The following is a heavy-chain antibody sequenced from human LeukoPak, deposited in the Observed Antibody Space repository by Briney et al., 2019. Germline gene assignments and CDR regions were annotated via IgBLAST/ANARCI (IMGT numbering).Heavy chain of an antibody. J-gene: IGHJ4*02. D-gene: IGHD6-19*01. CDR3: ARDAHSSGWYGSSYDY. Sequence: ASVKVSCKASGYTFTSYYTHWVRQAPGQGLEWMGIINPSGGSTSYAQKFQGRVTMTRDTSTSTVYMELSSLRSEDTAVYYCARDAHSSGWYGSSYDYWGQGTLVTVS. CDR1: GYTFTSYY. V-gene: IGHV1-46*01. CDR2: INPSGGST.